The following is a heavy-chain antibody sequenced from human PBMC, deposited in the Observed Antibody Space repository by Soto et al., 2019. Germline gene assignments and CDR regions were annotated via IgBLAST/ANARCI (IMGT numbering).Heavy chain of an antibody. CDR3: ARSYGSGSYYPLDYGMEV. CDR2: IYSSGST. J-gene: IGHJ6*02. D-gene: IGHD3-10*01. V-gene: IGHV4-39*01. CDR1: GGTLSSSSYY. Sequence: PSETLRFPCTVSGGTLSSSSYYWDWIRQPPGKGLEWIGSIYSSGSTYYNPSLKSRVTISVDTSKNQFSLKLSSVTAADTAVYYCARSYGSGSYYPLDYGMEVRGQGTTVTVCS.